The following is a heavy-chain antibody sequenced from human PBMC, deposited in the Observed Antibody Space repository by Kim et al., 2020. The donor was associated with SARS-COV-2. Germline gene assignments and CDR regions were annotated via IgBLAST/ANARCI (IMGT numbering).Heavy chain of an antibody. D-gene: IGHD2-15*01. CDR1: GFTFSSYA. Sequence: GGSLRLSCAASGFTFSSYAMTWVRQAPGKGLEWVSLIGGSGDNTYYADSVKGRFTISRDNSKNTLHLQMSSLRAEDTAVYFCARNSKYCSGGSGSCQGDCYYDRVCGGKGSSVPVSS. J-gene: IGHJ6*03. V-gene: IGHV3-23*01. CDR3: ARNSKYCSGGSGSCQGDCYYDRVC. CDR2: IGGSGDNT.